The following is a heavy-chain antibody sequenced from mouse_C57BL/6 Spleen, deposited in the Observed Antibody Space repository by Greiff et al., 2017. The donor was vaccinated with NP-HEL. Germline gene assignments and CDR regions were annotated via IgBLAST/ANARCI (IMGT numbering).Heavy chain of an antibody. CDR1: GFTFSSYA. V-gene: IGHV5-4*01. D-gene: IGHD1-1*01. CDR3: ARDLLYYYGSSYNYAMDY. J-gene: IGHJ4*01. CDR2: ISDGGSYT. Sequence: EVNLVESGGGLVKPGGSLKLSCAASGFTFSSYAMSWVRQTPEKRLEWVATISDGGSYTYYPDNVKGRFTISRDNAKNNLYLQMSHLKSEDTAMYYCARDLLYYYGSSYNYAMDYWGQGTSVTVSS.